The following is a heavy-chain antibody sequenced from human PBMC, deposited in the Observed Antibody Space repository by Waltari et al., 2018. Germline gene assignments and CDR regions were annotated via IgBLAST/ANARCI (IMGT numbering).Heavy chain of an antibody. CDR1: GYTFTSHD. V-gene: IGHV1-8*03. CDR3: ARPRRVVAARGAFDI. CDR2: MNPNSGNT. J-gene: IGHJ3*02. Sequence: QVQLVQSGAEVKKPGASVKVSCKASGYTFTSHDINWVRQAIGQGLEWMGWMNPNSGNTGYAQKFQGRVTITRNTSISTAYMELSSLRSEDTAVYYCARPRRVVAARGAFDIWGQGTMVTVSS. D-gene: IGHD2-15*01.